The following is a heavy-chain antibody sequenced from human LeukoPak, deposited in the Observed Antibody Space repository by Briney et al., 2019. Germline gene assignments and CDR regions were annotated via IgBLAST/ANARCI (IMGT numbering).Heavy chain of an antibody. CDR3: ARRREWEHDY. CDR1: GGSISSYY. Sequence: SETLSLTCTVSGGSISSYYWSWIRQPPGKGLEWIGYIYYSGSTNYNPSLKSRVTISVDTSKNQFSLKLSSVTAADTAVYYCARRREWEHDYWGQGTLVTVSS. V-gene: IGHV4-59*08. CDR2: IYYSGST. J-gene: IGHJ4*02. D-gene: IGHD1-26*01.